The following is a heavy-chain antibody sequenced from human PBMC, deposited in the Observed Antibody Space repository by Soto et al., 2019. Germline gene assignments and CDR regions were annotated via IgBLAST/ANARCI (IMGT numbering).Heavy chain of an antibody. V-gene: IGHV4-61*08. J-gene: IGHJ4*02. CDR3: ARGLGAYYYDSSGLFDY. Sequence: SETLSLTCTVSGDSISRGAYYWTWIRQHPVKGLEWIGYIYYSGSTNYNPSLKSRVTISVDTSKNQFSLKLSSVTAADTAVYYCARGLGAYYYDSSGLFDYWGQGTLVTVSS. D-gene: IGHD3-22*01. CDR1: GDSISRGAYY. CDR2: IYYSGST.